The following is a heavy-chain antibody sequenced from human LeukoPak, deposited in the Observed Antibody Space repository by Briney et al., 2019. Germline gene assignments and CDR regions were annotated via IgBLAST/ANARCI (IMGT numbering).Heavy chain of an antibody. J-gene: IGHJ4*02. Sequence: GGSLRLSCAASGLSFSSYAMSWVRQAAGKGLEWVSSINDNGGSTYYADSVKGRFTISRDNAKNSLYLQMSSLRDEDTAVYYCANTYYDYVWGSNWGQGTLVTVSS. V-gene: IGHV3-23*01. CDR2: INDNGGST. D-gene: IGHD3-16*01. CDR1: GLSFSSYA. CDR3: ANTYYDYVWGSN.